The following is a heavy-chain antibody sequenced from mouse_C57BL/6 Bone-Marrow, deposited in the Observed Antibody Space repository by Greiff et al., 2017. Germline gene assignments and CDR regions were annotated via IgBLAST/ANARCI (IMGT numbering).Heavy chain of an antibody. CDR1: GYTFTSYG. Sequence: QVQLLQSGAELARPGASVKLSCKASGYTFTSYGISWVKQRPGQGLEWIGELYPRSGNTYYTDKFKGKATLTADKSSSTAYMELRSLTSEDSAVYFCERYGSAPWFADWGQGTLVTVSA. CDR3: ERYGSAPWFAD. D-gene: IGHD1-1*01. V-gene: IGHV1-81*01. J-gene: IGHJ3*01. CDR2: LYPRSGNT.